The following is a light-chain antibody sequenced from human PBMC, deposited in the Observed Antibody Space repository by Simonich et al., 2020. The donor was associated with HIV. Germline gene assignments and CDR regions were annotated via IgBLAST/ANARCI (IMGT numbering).Light chain of an antibody. J-gene: IGLJ3*02. Sequence: QTVVTQEPSFSVSPGGTVTLTCGLSSGSVSTNYFPTWYQQTPGQAPRTLIYRTNPRSSGVPDRFSGSILGNKAALTITGAQADDESDYYCVLYMGSGIWVFGGGTKLTVL. CDR1: SGSVSTNYF. CDR3: VLYMGSGIWV. V-gene: IGLV8-61*01. CDR2: RTN.